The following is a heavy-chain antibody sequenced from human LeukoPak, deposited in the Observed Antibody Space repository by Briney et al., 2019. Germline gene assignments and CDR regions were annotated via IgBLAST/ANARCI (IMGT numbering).Heavy chain of an antibody. CDR1: GFTFNNYA. CDR3: ARDRRWSGELSSREIDY. CDR2: ISYDGSNK. V-gene: IGHV3-30*04. Sequence: PGGSLRLSCAASGFTFNNYAMHWVRQAPGKGLEWVALISYDGSNKYYADSVKGRFTISRDNSKNTLYLQMNSLRAEHTAVYYCARDRRWSGELSSREIDYWGQGTLVTVSS. D-gene: IGHD3-10*01. J-gene: IGHJ4*02.